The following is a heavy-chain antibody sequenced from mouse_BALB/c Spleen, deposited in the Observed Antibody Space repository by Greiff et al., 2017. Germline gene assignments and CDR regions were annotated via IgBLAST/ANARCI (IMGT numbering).Heavy chain of an antibody. Sequence: VKLQQPGAELVKPGASVKLSCKASGYTFTSYWMHWVKQRPGQGLEWIGEIDPSDSYTNYNQKFKGKATLTVDKSSSTAYMQLSSLTSEDSAVYYCARWRLSAMDYWGQGTSVTVSS. J-gene: IGHJ4*01. CDR3: ARWRLSAMDY. CDR2: IDPSDSYT. D-gene: IGHD2-4*01. CDR1: GYTFTSYW. V-gene: IGHV1-69*02.